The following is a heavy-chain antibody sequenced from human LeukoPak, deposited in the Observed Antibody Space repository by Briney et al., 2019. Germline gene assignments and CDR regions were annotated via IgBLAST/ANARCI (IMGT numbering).Heavy chain of an antibody. V-gene: IGHV3-74*01. CDR2: IKSDGKT. CDR1: GFTFSSYW. Sequence: GGSLRLSCAASGFTFSSYWMHWVRHAPGKGLVWVSRIKSDGKTNYADSVTGRFTISRDNAKNTVSLQMNSLRAEDTGVYYCARAPSEIGGYYPEYFRHWGQGTLVTVSS. D-gene: IGHD3-22*01. J-gene: IGHJ1*01. CDR3: ARAPSEIGGYYPEYFRH.